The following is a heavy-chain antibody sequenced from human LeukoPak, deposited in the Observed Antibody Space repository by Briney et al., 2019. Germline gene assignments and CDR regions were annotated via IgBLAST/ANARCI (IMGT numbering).Heavy chain of an antibody. Sequence: PSETLSLTCAVYGVSFSGYYWSWIRQPPGKGLEWIGEINHSGSTNYNPSLKSRVTISVDTSKNQFSLKLSSVTAADTAVYYCASGGYSSGWYYFDYWGQGTLVTVSS. V-gene: IGHV4-34*01. D-gene: IGHD6-19*01. CDR3: ASGGYSSGWYYFDY. J-gene: IGHJ4*02. CDR1: GVSFSGYY. CDR2: INHSGST.